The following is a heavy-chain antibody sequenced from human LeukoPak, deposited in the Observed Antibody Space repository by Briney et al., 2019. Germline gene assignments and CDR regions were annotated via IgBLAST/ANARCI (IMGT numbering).Heavy chain of an antibody. D-gene: IGHD3-22*01. CDR3: TTDSTMIVVVDY. CDR2: IKSKTDGGTT. Sequence: GGSLRLSCAASGFTFSSSAMSWVRQAPGKGLEWVGRIKSKTDGGTTDYAAPVKGRFTISRDDSKNTLYLQMNSLKTEDTAVYYCTTDSTMIVVVDYWGQGTLVTVSS. V-gene: IGHV3-15*01. J-gene: IGHJ4*02. CDR1: GFTFSSSA.